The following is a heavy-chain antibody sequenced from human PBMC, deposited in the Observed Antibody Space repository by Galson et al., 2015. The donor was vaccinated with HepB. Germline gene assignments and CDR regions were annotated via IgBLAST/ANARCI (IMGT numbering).Heavy chain of an antibody. CDR1: GLMFSNHD. Sequence: SLRLSCAASGLMFSNHDMDWVRQAPGKGLEWVGRKGNRAKSYYTEYVATVQGRFTISRDDSEKSVYLQMNSLKMEDTAVYYCARRRYYDTSGYYSYGFDIWGQGTMVTVSS. CDR2: KGNRAKSYYT. D-gene: IGHD3-22*01. J-gene: IGHJ3*02. CDR3: ARRRYYDTSGYYSYGFDI. V-gene: IGHV3-72*01.